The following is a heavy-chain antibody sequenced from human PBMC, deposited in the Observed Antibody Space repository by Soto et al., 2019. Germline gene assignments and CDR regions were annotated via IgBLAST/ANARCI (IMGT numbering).Heavy chain of an antibody. CDR2: ISAYNGNT. CDR3: ARDRESSGWYPTLWFDP. Sequence: ASVKVSCKASGYTFTSYGISWVRQAPGQGLEWMGWISAYNGNTNYAQKLQGRVTMTTDTSTSTAYMELRSLRSDDTAVYYCARDRESSGWYPTLWFDPWGQGNLVTLSS. V-gene: IGHV1-18*01. CDR1: GYTFTSYG. D-gene: IGHD6-19*01. J-gene: IGHJ5*02.